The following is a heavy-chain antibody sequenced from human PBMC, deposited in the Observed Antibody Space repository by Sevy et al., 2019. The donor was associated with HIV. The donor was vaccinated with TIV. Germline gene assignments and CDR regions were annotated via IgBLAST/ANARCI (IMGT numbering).Heavy chain of an antibody. V-gene: IGHV4-34*01. CDR1: GESFSDYY. CDR3: ARVRRMGNQLWKADY. J-gene: IGHJ4*02. Sequence: SQTLSLTCGVSGESFSDYYWSWIRQPPRKGLEWIGEINYTGNTNDNPSLESRVRLSIDTSRKQFSLRLSCVTAADTAVYYCARVRRMGNQLWKADYWGQGTLVTVSS. D-gene: IGHD3-10*01. CDR2: INYTGNT.